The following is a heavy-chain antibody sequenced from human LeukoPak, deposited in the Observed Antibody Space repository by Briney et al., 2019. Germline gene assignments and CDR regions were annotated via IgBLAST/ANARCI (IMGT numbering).Heavy chain of an antibody. CDR3: AREYRSAAAPEGRYYYYYMDV. V-gene: IGHV1-2*02. CDR2: INPNSGGT. Sequence: GASVKVSCKASGCTFTGYYMHWVRQAPGQGLEWMGWINPNSGGTNYAQKFQGRVTMTRDTSISTAYMELSRLRSDDTAVYYCAREYRSAAAPEGRYYYYYMDVWGKGTTVTVSS. J-gene: IGHJ6*03. CDR1: GCTFTGYY. D-gene: IGHD6-13*01.